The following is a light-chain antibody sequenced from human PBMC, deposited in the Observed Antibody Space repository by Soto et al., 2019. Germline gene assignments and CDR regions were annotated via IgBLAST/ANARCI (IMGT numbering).Light chain of an antibody. V-gene: IGLV4-69*01. CDR2: ANSDGSH. J-gene: IGLJ2*01. Sequence: QLVLTQSPSASASLGASVKLTCTLSSRHRRYAIAWHQQQPEKGPRYLMKANSDGSHNKGDGIPDRFSGSSSGAERYLTISSLQSEDEADYYCQTWGAGIRVFGGGTKLTVL. CDR3: QTWGAGIRV. CDR1: SRHRRYA.